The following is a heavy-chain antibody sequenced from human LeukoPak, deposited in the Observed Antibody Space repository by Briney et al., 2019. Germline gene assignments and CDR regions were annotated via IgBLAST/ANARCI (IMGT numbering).Heavy chain of an antibody. CDR3: IVFGDSNH. CDR1: GFTFSSHA. CDR2: ISNDGNRK. V-gene: IGHV3-30*14. Sequence: GGSLRLSCAASGFTFSSHAMHWVRQAPGKGLEWVAFISNDGNRKYYADSVKGRFTISRDTSKNTLYLQINSLSVEDTAVYYCIVFGDSNHWGQGTLVTVSS. J-gene: IGHJ5*02. D-gene: IGHD4-17*01.